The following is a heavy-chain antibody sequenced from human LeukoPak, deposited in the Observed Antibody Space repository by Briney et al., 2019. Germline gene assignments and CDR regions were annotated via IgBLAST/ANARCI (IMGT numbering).Heavy chain of an antibody. D-gene: IGHD3-9*01. Sequence: GGSLRLSCAASGFTFSSYWMHWVRQAPGKGLVWVSRINSDGSSTSYADSVKGRFTISRDNAKNTLYLQMNSLRAEDTAVYYCARSKAYYDILTGYYPGGDWFDPWGQGTLVTVSS. V-gene: IGHV3-74*01. J-gene: IGHJ5*02. CDR1: GFTFSSYW. CDR3: ARSKAYYDILTGYYPGGDWFDP. CDR2: INSDGSST.